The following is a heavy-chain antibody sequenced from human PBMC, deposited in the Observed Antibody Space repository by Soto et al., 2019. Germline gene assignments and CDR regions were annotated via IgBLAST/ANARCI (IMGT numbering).Heavy chain of an antibody. D-gene: IGHD3-22*01. Sequence: GGSLRLSCAASGFTVSSNYMSWVRQATGKGLEWVSVIYSGGSTYYADSVKGRFTISRHNSKNTLYLQMNSLRAEDTAVYYCARGGYYDSSGYYYDYWGQGTLVTVSS. J-gene: IGHJ4*02. V-gene: IGHV3-53*04. CDR2: IYSGGST. CDR3: ARGGYYDSSGYYYDY. CDR1: GFTVSSNY.